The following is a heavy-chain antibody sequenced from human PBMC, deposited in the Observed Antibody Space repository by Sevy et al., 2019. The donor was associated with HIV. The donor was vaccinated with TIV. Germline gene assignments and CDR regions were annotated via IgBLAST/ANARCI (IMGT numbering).Heavy chain of an antibody. CDR2: TYYRSKWYN. Sequence: SQTLSLTCAISGDSVSSSSVAWNWIGQSPSRGLEWLGRTYYRSKWYNDYALSVKNRIIISPDTSKNQLSLQLNSVTPEDTAVYYCARAITIFGLTIMLDPWGLGTLVTVSS. CDR3: ARAITIFGLTIMLDP. V-gene: IGHV6-1*01. J-gene: IGHJ5*02. D-gene: IGHD3-3*01. CDR1: GDSVSSSSVA.